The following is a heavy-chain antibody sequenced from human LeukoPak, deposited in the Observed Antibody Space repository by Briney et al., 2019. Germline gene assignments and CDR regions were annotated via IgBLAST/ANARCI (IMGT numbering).Heavy chain of an antibody. J-gene: IGHJ4*02. CDR1: GFTFSSFS. D-gene: IGHD6-6*01. CDR2: ISGSGGST. CDR3: ASGPLISYNSSTYPPFDY. Sequence: GGSLRLSCAASGFTFSSFSMNWVRQAPGKGLEWVSVISGSGGSTYYADPVKGRFTISRDNSKNTLYLQMNSLRAEDTAVYYCASGPLISYNSSTYPPFDYWGQGTLVTVSS. V-gene: IGHV3-23*01.